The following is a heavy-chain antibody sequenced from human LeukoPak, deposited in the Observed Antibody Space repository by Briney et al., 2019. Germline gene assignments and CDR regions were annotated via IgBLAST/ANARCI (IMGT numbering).Heavy chain of an antibody. V-gene: IGHV3-7*01. CDR2: IKQDGSEK. D-gene: IGHD6-13*01. Sequence: GGSLRLSCAASGFTFSSYWMSWVRQAPGKGLEWVANIKQDGSEKYYVDSVKGRFTISRDNAKNSLYLQMNSLRAEDTAVYYCARVGVLSSSWLLYWGQGTLVTVSS. J-gene: IGHJ4*02. CDR3: ARVGVLSSSWLLY. CDR1: GFTFSSYW.